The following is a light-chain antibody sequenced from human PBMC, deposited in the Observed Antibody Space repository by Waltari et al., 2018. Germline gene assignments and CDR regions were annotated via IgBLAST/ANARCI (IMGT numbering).Light chain of an antibody. CDR3: QQYGSSPQT. CDR2: GAS. CDR1: QSVRSIY. Sequence: EIVLTQSPGTLSLSPGERATLSCRASQSVRSIYLAWYQQKPGQAPRLLIYGASSRATGIPDRFSCSGSGTDFTLTISRLEPEDFAVYSCQQYGSSPQTFGQGTKLEIK. V-gene: IGKV3-20*01. J-gene: IGKJ2*01.